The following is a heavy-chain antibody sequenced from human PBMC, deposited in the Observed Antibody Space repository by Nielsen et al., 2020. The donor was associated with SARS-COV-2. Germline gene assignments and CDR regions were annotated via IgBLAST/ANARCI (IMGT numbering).Heavy chain of an antibody. D-gene: IGHD5-18*01. Sequence: GESLKISCAASGFTFSSYAMHWVRQAPGKGLEWVAVISYDGSNKYYADSVKGRFTISRDNSKNTLYLQMNSLRAEDTAVYYCAKDFGYSYGSGWAYWGQGTLVTVSS. CDR1: GFTFSSYA. CDR2: ISYDGSNK. CDR3: AKDFGYSYGSGWAY. J-gene: IGHJ4*02. V-gene: IGHV3-30-3*01.